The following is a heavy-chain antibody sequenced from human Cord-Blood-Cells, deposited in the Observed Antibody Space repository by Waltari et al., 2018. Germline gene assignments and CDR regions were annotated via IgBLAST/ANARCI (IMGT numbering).Heavy chain of an antibody. CDR2: IYSGVST. D-gene: IGHD3-3*01. CDR1: GFTVSSNY. Sequence: VQLVESGGGLIQPGGSMRLSCAASGFTVSSNYMSWVRRAPGKGLEWVSVIYSGVSTYYADSVKGRFTISRDNSKNTLYLQMNSLRAEDTAVYYCAISITIFGVVIDYWGQGTLVTVSS. V-gene: IGHV3-53*01. J-gene: IGHJ4*02. CDR3: AISITIFGVVIDY.